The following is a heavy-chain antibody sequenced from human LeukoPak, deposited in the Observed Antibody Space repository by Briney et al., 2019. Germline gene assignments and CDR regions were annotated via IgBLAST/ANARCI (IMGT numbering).Heavy chain of an antibody. J-gene: IGHJ3*02. CDR1: GFTVSSNY. V-gene: IGHV3-66*02. Sequence: GGSLRLSCAASGFTVSSNYMSWVRQAPGKGLERVSVIYSGGSTYYADSVKGRFTISRDNSKNTLCLQMNSLRAEDTAVYYCARDYWYSSSSGRYDAFDIWGQGTMVTVSS. CDR3: ARDYWYSSSSGRYDAFDI. CDR2: IYSGGST. D-gene: IGHD6-6*01.